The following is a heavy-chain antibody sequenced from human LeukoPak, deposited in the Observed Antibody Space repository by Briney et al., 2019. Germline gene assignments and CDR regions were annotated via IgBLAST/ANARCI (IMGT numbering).Heavy chain of an antibody. CDR1: GFTFSSYA. V-gene: IGHV3-30*04. D-gene: IGHD3-3*01. CDR2: ISYDGSNK. CDR3: ARDSSTVRFLEWLLSPVRSWFDP. Sequence: GGSLRLSCAASGFTFSSYAMHWVRQAPGKGLEWVAVISYDGSNKYYADSVKGRFTISRDNSKNTLYLQMNSLRSEDTAVYYCARDSSTVRFLEWLLSPVRSWFDPWGQGTLVTVSS. J-gene: IGHJ5*02.